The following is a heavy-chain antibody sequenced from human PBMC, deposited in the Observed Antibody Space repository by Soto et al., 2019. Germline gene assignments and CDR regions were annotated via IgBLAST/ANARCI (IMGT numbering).Heavy chain of an antibody. J-gene: IGHJ5*02. V-gene: IGHV4-34*01. CDR1: GGSFSGYY. D-gene: IGHD5-12*01. CDR2: INHSGST. Sequence: ETLSLTCAVYGGSFSGYYWSWIRQPPGKGLEWIGEINHSGSTNYNPSLKSRVTISVDTSKNQFSLKLSSVTAADTAVYYCARGGRLRFYNWFDPWGQGTLVTVSS. CDR3: ARGGRLRFYNWFDP.